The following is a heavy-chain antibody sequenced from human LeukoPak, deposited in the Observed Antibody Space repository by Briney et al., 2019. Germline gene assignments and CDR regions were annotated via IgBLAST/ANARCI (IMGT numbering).Heavy chain of an antibody. CDR1: GGSITSHS. J-gene: IGHJ5*02. Sequence: SETLSLTCTVSGGSITSHSLSWIRQPPGKGLEWIAYIFYSGHTNYNPALRSRVTISVDTYKTQFSLRLTSMTAADTAVYFCARDTDRISSPGSWFDPWGQGTLVTVSS. V-gene: IGHV4-59*11. CDR3: ARDTDRISSPGSWFDP. D-gene: IGHD2/OR15-2a*01. CDR2: IFYSGHT.